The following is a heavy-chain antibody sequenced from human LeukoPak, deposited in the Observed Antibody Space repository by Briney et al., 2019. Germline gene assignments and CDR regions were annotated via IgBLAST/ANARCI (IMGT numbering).Heavy chain of an antibody. D-gene: IGHD6-6*01. V-gene: IGHV4-39*01. CDR2: IYYSGSA. CDR3: ARQTGGTSSIAD. Sequence: SETVSLTCTVSGGSLSRSNYYWAWIRQPPGKGLEWIGNIYYSGSAYFDPSLRSRVTLSVDTSKNHFSLKLSSVTAADTAVYYCARQTGGTSSIADWGQGTLVTVSS. J-gene: IGHJ4*02. CDR1: GGSLSRSNYY.